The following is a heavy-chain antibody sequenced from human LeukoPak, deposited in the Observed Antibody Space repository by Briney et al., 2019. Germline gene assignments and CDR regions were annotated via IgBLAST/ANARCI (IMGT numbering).Heavy chain of an antibody. J-gene: IGHJ4*02. CDR1: GFTFSSYS. D-gene: IGHD1-26*01. CDR2: IDRSSAYI. CDR3: ARGTMAGARGADY. V-gene: IGHV3-21*04. Sequence: GGSLRLSCAASGFTFSSYSMNWVRQAPGKGLEWVSSIDRSSAYIYYADSVKGRFTISRDNAKNSLYLQMNSLRAEDTAVYYCARGTMAGARGADYWGQGTLVTVSS.